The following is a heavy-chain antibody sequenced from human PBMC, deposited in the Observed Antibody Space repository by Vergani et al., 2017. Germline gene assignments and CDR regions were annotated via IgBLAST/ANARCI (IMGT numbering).Heavy chain of an antibody. J-gene: IGHJ3*01. D-gene: IGHD2-2*01. CDR3: AKVFGSTSCPYGGGAFAV. V-gene: IGHV3-23*01. CDR1: GFTFNSYA. Sequence: QLLESGGGLIQPGGSLRLSCAASGFTFNSYAMTWVRQAPGKGLEWVSGINNNGGSTYYADSVKGRFTISRDNSKNTLYLQMNDLRAEDTATYYCAKVFGSTSCPYGGGAFAVWGHGTMVTVSS. CDR2: INNNGGST.